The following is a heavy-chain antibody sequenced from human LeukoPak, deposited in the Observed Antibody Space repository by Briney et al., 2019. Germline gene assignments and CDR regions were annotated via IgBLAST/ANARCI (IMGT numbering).Heavy chain of an antibody. CDR2: IYYSGST. CDR1: GGSISSYY. J-gene: IGHJ5*02. Sequence: KPSETLSLTCTVSGGSISSYYWSWIRQPPGKGLEWIGYIYYSGSTSYNPSLKSRVTISVDTSKNQFSLKLSSVTAADTAVYYCARGSRGYSYRNWFDPWGQGTLVTVSS. CDR3: ARGSRGYSYRNWFDP. V-gene: IGHV4-59*12. D-gene: IGHD5-18*01.